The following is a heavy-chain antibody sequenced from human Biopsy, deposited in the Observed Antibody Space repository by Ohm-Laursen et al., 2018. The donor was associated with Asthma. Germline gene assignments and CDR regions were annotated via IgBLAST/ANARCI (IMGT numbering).Heavy chain of an antibody. V-gene: IGHV4-4*03. Sequence: PLTLSFTCAVSGDSISSNSWWTWVRQSPGRGLELIGEIYYSGSTNYPSSLKGRFTISVANSKNQFSLRLTSVTAADTAVYYCARAIGTGDWYFDVWGQGTLVTVSS. CDR2: IYYSGST. J-gene: IGHJ2*01. D-gene: IGHD1-1*01. CDR1: GDSISSNSW. CDR3: ARAIGTGDWYFDV.